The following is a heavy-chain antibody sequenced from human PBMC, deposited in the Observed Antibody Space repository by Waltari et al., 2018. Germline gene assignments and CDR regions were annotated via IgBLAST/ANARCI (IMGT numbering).Heavy chain of an antibody. D-gene: IGHD2-21*01. CDR2: TNSDGSST. V-gene: IGHV3-74*01. J-gene: IGHJ2*01. CDR3: ARINRLRNWYFDL. CDR1: GFTFSSYW. Sequence: EVQLVESGGGLVQPGGSLRLSCAASGFTFSSYWMPWVRQPPGKGLVWVSRTNSDGSSTSYADSVKGRFTISRDNAKSTVYLQMNSLRAEDTAVYYCARINRLRNWYFDLWGRGTLVTVSS.